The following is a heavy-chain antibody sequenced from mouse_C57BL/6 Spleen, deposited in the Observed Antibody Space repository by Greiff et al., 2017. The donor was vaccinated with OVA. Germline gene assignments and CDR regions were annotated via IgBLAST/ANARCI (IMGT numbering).Heavy chain of an antibody. J-gene: IGHJ4*01. CDR1: GFTFSDYG. CDR3: AVLGTDAMDY. V-gene: IGHV5-17*01. D-gene: IGHD2-14*01. Sequence: EVHLVESGGGLVKPGGSLKLSCAASGFTFSDYGMHWVRQAPEKGLEWVAYISSGSSTIYYADTVKGRFTISRDNAKNTLFLQMTSLRSEDTAMYYCAVLGTDAMDYWGQGTSVTVSS. CDR2: ISSGSSTI.